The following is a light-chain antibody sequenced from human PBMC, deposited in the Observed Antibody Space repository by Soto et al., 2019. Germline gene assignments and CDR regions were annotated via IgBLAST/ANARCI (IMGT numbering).Light chain of an antibody. V-gene: IGKV3-20*01. Sequence: EIVLTQSPGTLSLSPGERATLSCRARQSVSSSYLAWYQQKPGQAPRLLIYGASSRATGVPDRFSGGGSGTDFTLTISRLEPEDFAVYYCQQYGSSPYTFGQGTPLEIK. CDR3: QQYGSSPYT. J-gene: IGKJ2*01. CDR2: GAS. CDR1: QSVSSSY.